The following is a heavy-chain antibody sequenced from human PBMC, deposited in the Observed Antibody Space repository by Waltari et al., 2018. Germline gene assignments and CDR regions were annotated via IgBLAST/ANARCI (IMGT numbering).Heavy chain of an antibody. CDR3: ARGPGYYDSSGYKYNWFDP. Sequence: QVQLVQSGAEVKKPGASVKVSCKVSGYTFTGYFMPWVRQAPGQGREWRGGINPNSGGTNNAQKSQGRVTMTRDTSISPAYRELSRLSSDDTAVYYCARGPGYYDSSGYKYNWFDPWGQGTLVTVSS. V-gene: IGHV1-2*02. J-gene: IGHJ5*02. CDR2: INPNSGGT. CDR1: GYTFTGYF. D-gene: IGHD3-22*01.